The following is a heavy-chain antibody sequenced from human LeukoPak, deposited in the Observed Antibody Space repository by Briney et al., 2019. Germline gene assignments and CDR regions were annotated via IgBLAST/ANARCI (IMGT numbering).Heavy chain of an antibody. CDR3: AKVLTGTTLDY. D-gene: IGHD1-7*01. V-gene: IGHV3-30*18. CDR2: ISYDGSNK. Sequence: GGSLRLSCAASGFTFSSYGMHWVRQAPGKGLEWVAVISYDGSNKYYADSVKGRLTISRDNSKNTLYLQMNSLRAEDTAVYYCAKVLTGTTLDYWGQGTLVTVSS. CDR1: GFTFSSYG. J-gene: IGHJ4*02.